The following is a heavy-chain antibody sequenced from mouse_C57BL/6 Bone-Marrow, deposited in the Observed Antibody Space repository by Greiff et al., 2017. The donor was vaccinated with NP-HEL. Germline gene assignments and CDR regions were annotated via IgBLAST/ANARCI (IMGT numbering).Heavy chain of an antibody. CDR1: GYTFTDYY. CDR2: IYPGSGNT. J-gene: IGHJ1*03. Sequence: VMLVESGAELVRPGASVKLSCKASGYTFTDYYINWVKQRPGQGLEWIARIYPGSGNTYYNEKFKGKATLTAEKSSSTAYMQLSSLTSEDSAVYFCARRKNYYGSSYRYFDVWGTGTTVTVSS. V-gene: IGHV1-76*01. D-gene: IGHD1-1*01. CDR3: ARRKNYYGSSYRYFDV.